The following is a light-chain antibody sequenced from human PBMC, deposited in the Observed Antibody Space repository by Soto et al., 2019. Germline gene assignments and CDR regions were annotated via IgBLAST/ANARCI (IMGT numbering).Light chain of an antibody. CDR2: GAS. CDR3: QQYNNWPPWT. CDR1: QSVSSN. V-gene: IGKV3-15*01. Sequence: EIVMTQSPATLSVPPGERATLSCRASQSVSSNLAWYQQKPGQAPRLLIYGASTRATGIPARFSGSGSGTEFPLTISSLQSEDFAVYYCQQYNNWPPWTFGQGTKVEIK. J-gene: IGKJ1*01.